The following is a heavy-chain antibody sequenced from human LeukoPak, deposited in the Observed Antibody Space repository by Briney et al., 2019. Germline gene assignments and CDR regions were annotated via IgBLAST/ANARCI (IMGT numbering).Heavy chain of an antibody. CDR3: AKGIPGLPFDY. CDR2: ISGSGGNT. V-gene: IGHV3-23*01. CDR1: GFTFSNYV. D-gene: IGHD2-21*01. Sequence: GGSLRLSCAASGFTFSNYVMSWVRQAPGKGLEWVSLISGSGGNTYYADSVKGRFTISRDNSKNTLYLQMNSLRAEDTAVYYCAKGIPGLPFDYWGQGTLVTVSS. J-gene: IGHJ4*02.